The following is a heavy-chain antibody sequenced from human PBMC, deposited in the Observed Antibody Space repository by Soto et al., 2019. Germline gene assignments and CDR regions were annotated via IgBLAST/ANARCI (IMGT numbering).Heavy chain of an antibody. V-gene: IGHV3-23*01. D-gene: IGHD1-26*01. CDR3: AKSKVGGLAYYYGMDV. J-gene: IGHJ6*02. CDR1: GFTFSSYA. CDR2: ISGSGGST. Sequence: LRLSCAASGFTFSSYAMSWVRQAPGKGLEWVSAISGSGGSTYYADSVKGRFTISRDNSKNTLYLQMNSLRAEDTAVYYCAKSKVGGLAYYYGMDVWGQGTTVTVSS.